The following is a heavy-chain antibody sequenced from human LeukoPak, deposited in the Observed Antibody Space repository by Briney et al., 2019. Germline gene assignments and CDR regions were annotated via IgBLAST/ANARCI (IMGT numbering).Heavy chain of an antibody. CDR1: GFTLGNYA. D-gene: IGHD3-22*01. J-gene: IGHJ4*02. CDR3: AKSSYYDTSGFYREYYFDY. V-gene: IGHV3-23*01. Sequence: TGGSLRLSCAASGFTLGNYAMSWVRQAPGKGLEWVSSMSSSGGSTYYADSVKGRFTFSRGNPKNTLYLQMNSLRAEDTAVYYCAKSSYYDTSGFYREYYFDYWGQETLVTVSS. CDR2: MSSSGGST.